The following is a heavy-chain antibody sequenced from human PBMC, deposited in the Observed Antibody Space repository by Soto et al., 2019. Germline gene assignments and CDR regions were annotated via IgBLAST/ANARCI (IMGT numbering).Heavy chain of an antibody. CDR3: SGGVGDAF. CDR2: TNQDGSEK. CDR1: EGTVIRDW. V-gene: IGHV3-7*04. Sequence: EVHLVESGGGLVQTGGSLRLSCAIFEGTVIRDWMNWVRQAPGKGLEWVAHTNQDGSEKYYVDSVKGRFTISRDNDKNSLYLQMTSVRAEDTAMYYCSGGVGDAFWGQGTLVTVSS. D-gene: IGHD1-26*01. J-gene: IGHJ4*02.